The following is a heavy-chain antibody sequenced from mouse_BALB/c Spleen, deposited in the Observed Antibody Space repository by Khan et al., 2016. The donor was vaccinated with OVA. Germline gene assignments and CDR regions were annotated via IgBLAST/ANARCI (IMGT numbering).Heavy chain of an antibody. J-gene: IGHJ4*01. Sequence: EVQLQESGPGLVKPSQSLSLTCTVTGYSITSDYAWNWIRQFPGNKLEWMGYISYSGSTTYNPSLKSRISITRDTSKDQSFLQLKSVTSEDTATYYCASELGRYYALDYWGQGTSVTVSS. CDR2: ISYSGST. CDR3: ASELGRYYALDY. D-gene: IGHD4-1*01. CDR1: GYSITSDYA. V-gene: IGHV3-2*02.